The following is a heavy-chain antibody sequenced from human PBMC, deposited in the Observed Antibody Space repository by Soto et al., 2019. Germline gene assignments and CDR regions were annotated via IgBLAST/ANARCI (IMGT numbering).Heavy chain of an antibody. CDR3: TRHEGGAAADRPLDY. CDR2: IYYSGST. D-gene: IGHD6-13*01. CDR1: GGSIRSSTYY. J-gene: IGHJ4*02. Sequence: PSETLSLTCTVSGGSIRSSTYYWGWIRQPPGKGLEWIGSIYYSGSTHNTPSLKSRVTMSVDTYTNQFSLELNSVTAADTAVYYCTRHEGGAAADRPLDYWGQGTLVTVSS. V-gene: IGHV4-39*01.